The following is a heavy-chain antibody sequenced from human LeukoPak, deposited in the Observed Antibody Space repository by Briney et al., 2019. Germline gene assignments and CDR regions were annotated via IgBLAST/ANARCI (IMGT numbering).Heavy chain of an antibody. CDR3: ARDNARDSSGWS. J-gene: IGHJ5*02. V-gene: IGHV1-18*01. D-gene: IGHD6-19*01. CDR1: GYTFTSYG. CDR2: ISAYNGNT. Sequence: ASVKVSCKASGYTFTSYGISWVRQAPGQGLEWMGWISAYNGNTDYAQKLQGRVTMTTDTSTSTAYMELRSLRSDDTAVYYCARDNARDSSGWSWGQGTLVTVSS.